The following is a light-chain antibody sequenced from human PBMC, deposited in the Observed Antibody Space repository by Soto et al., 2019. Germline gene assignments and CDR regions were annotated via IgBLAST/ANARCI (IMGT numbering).Light chain of an antibody. J-gene: IGKJ1*01. Sequence: EIVMTQSPATLSVSPGERATLSCRASQSVSSNLAWYQQKLGQAPRLLIYGASTRATGIPARFSGSGSGTEFTLPISSLQPDDFAVYYCQHYNNWPPWTFGQGTKVEIK. V-gene: IGKV3-15*01. CDR2: GAS. CDR3: QHYNNWPPWT. CDR1: QSVSSN.